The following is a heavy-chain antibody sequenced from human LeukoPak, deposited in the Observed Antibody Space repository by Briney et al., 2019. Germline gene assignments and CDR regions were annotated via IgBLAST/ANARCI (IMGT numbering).Heavy chain of an antibody. V-gene: IGHV4-59*01. CDR1: GGSISSYY. CDR2: IYYSGST. Sequence: SETLSLTCTVSGGSISSYYWSWIRQPPGKGLEWIGYIYYSGSTNYNPSLKSRVTISVDTSKNQFSLKLSSVTAADTAVYYCAREVNYYDSSGFDYWGQGTLVTVSS. J-gene: IGHJ4*02. CDR3: AREVNYYDSSGFDY. D-gene: IGHD3-22*01.